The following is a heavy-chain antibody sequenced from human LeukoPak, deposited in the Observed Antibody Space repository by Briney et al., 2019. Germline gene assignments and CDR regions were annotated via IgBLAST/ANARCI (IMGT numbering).Heavy chain of an antibody. D-gene: IGHD6-19*01. Sequence: GGSLRLSCVTSGFTFSSYWMSWVRQAPGKGLEWADNINQDGSQKNYVDSMKGRLTISRDNAKNSVYLQVDSLRADDTAVYYCARPSSYSSGWGSDHWGQGTLVNVCS. CDR3: ARPSSYSSGWGSDH. J-gene: IGHJ4*02. CDR1: GFTFSSYW. V-gene: IGHV3-7*01. CDR2: INQDGSQK.